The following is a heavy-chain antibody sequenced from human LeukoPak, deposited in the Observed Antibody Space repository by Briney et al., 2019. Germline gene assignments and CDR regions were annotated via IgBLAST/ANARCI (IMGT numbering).Heavy chain of an antibody. D-gene: IGHD1-26*01. V-gene: IGHV2-70*04. Sequence: SGPALVKPTQTLTLTCTFSGFSLITTGVRMSWIRQPPGKALEWLARTVWDDDVCYSASLKTRLTISKDDSKHQVVLALTNMDPVDTATYYCVRFTGSYFDFWGQGILVTVSS. CDR3: VRFTGSYFDF. CDR2: TVWDDDV. J-gene: IGHJ4*02. CDR1: GFSLITTGVR.